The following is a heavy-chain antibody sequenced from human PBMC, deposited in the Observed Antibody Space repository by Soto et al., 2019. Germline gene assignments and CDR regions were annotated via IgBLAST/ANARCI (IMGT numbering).Heavy chain of an antibody. CDR1: GGSISSYY. V-gene: IGHV4-59*01. Sequence: QVQLQESGPGLVKPSETLSLTCTVSGGSISSYYWSWIRQPPGKGLEWIGYIYYSGSTNYIPSPQSRVTISVDTSKTQFSLKLSSVIAADTAVYYCARDEGRDGWPNHAFDIWGQGTMVTVSS. CDR2: IYYSGST. D-gene: IGHD6-19*01. J-gene: IGHJ3*02. CDR3: ARDEGRDGWPNHAFDI.